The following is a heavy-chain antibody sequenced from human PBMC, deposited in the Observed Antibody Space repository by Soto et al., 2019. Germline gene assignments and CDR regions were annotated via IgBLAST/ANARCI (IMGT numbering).Heavy chain of an antibody. D-gene: IGHD3-16*01. V-gene: IGHV3-30-3*01. J-gene: IGHJ4*02. CDR2: VSPDGNQK. Sequence: GGSLRLSCVASGFTLNKFPTHWVRQAPGKGLEWVAIVSPDGNQKSYADSVQGRFSISRDNSKKTVYLQMNDLRREDTAPYYCASQQQRLLGGVSSYWDHWGLGTLVTVSS. CDR3: ASQQQRLLGGVSSYWDH. CDR1: GFTLNKFP.